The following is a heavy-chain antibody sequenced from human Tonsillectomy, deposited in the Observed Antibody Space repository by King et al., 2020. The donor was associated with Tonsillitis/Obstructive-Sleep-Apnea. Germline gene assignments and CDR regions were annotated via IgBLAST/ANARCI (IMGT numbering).Heavy chain of an antibody. V-gene: IGHV1-69*12. CDR3: ARADYDFWSGYYYYYYYYMDV. J-gene: IGHJ6*03. CDR2: IIPIFGTA. Sequence: QLVQSGAEVKKPGSSVKVSCKASGGTFSSYAISWVRQAPGQGLEWMGGIIPIFGTANYAQKFQGRVTITADESTSTAYMELSSLRSEDTAVYYFARADYDFWSGYYYYYYYYMDVWGKGTTVTVSS. CDR1: GGTFSSYA. D-gene: IGHD3-3*01.